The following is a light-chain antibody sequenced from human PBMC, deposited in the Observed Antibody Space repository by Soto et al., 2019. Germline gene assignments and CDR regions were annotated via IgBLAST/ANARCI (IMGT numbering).Light chain of an antibody. V-gene: IGKV3-20*01. Sequence: EIVLTQSPGTLSLSPGERATLSCRASQSVTSSYLAWYQQKPGQAPRLLIYGASSRATGIPDRFSGSGSGTDFTLTISRLEAEDCAVYSGQRYGSSPAFGGGTKVEIK. CDR2: GAS. J-gene: IGKJ4*01. CDR1: QSVTSSY. CDR3: QRYGSSPA.